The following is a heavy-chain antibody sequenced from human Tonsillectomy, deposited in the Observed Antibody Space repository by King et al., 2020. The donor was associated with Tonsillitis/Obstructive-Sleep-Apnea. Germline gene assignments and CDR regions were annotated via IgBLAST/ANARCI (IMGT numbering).Heavy chain of an antibody. J-gene: IGHJ6*02. D-gene: IGHD1-1*01. CDR2: IKQDGTEE. V-gene: IGHV3-7*03. CDR1: GFPFNTYW. CDR3: ARDLRYDWNDPDYYYGMDV. Sequence: QLVQSGGGLVQPGGSLRLSCAASGFPFNTYWMSWVRQAPGKGLEWVANIKQDGTEEYFVGSVKGRFTISRDNAKSSLYLQMYSLRAEDTAVYFCARDLRYDWNDPDYYYGMDVWGQGTTVTVSS.